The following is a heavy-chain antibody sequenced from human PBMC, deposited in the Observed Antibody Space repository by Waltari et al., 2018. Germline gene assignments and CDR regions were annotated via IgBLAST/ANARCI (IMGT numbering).Heavy chain of an antibody. CDR3: ARVFYDILTGYPSFDY. CDR2: ISAYNGNT. V-gene: IGHV1-18*01. D-gene: IGHD3-9*01. J-gene: IGHJ4*02. Sequence: QVQLVQSGAEVKKPGASVKVSCKASGYTFTSYGISCVRQAPGQGLEWMGWISAYNGNTNYAQKLQGRVTMTTDTSTSTAYMELRSLRSDDTAVYYCARVFYDILTGYPSFDYWGQGTLVTVSS. CDR1: GYTFTSYG.